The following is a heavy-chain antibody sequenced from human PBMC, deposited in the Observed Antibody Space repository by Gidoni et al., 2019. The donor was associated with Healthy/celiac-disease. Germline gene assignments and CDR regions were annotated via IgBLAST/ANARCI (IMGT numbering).Heavy chain of an antibody. CDR2: IWYDGSNK. Sequence: QVQLVESGGGVVQPGRSLRLSCAASGFTFSRYGLHWVRQAPGKGLEWVAVIWYDGSNKYYADSVKGRFTISRDNSKNTLYLQMNSLRAEDTAVYYCARDSNIAVAGTNYYYGMDVWGQGTTVTVSS. V-gene: IGHV3-33*01. J-gene: IGHJ6*02. D-gene: IGHD6-19*01. CDR1: GFTFSRYG. CDR3: ARDSNIAVAGTNYYYGMDV.